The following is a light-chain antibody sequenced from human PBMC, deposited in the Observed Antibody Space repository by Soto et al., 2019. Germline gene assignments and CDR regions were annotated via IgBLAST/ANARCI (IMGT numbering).Light chain of an antibody. CDR3: SSYKSSRAYV. Sequence: QSALTQPASVSGSPGQSITISCTGTSSDVGGYNYVSWYQQQSGKAPKLMIHEVSNRPSGVSNRFSGSKSGNTASLTISGLQDEEEAAYYCSSYKSSRAYVFGIGTKVTV. CDR2: EVS. J-gene: IGLJ1*01. V-gene: IGLV2-14*01. CDR1: SSDVGGYNY.